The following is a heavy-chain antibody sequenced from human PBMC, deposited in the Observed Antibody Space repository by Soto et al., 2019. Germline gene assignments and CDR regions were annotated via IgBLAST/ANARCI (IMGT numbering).Heavy chain of an antibody. CDR1: GGSISSSTYY. Sequence: QLQLQESGPGLVKPSETLSLTCSVSGGSISSSTYYWGWIRQPPGKGLEWIGSIYYSGSTYYNPSLKSRVTISVDTSKNQFSLRLSSVTAADTAVYYCARAYDYVWGSYRYKGVFDYWGQGTLVTVSS. CDR2: IYYSGST. D-gene: IGHD3-16*02. CDR3: ARAYDYVWGSYRYKGVFDY. J-gene: IGHJ4*02. V-gene: IGHV4-39*01.